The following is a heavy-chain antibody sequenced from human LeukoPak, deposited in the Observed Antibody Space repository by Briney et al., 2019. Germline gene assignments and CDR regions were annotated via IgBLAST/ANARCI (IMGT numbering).Heavy chain of an antibody. D-gene: IGHD1-26*01. CDR1: GFTFSSYS. Sequence: GGSLRLSCAASGFTFSSYSMNWVRQAPGKGLEWVSSISSSSSYIYYADSVKGRFTISRDNAKNSLYLQMNSLRAEDTAVYYCARVERGGSYYFDYWGQGTLVTVSS. J-gene: IGHJ4*01. V-gene: IGHV3-21*01. CDR3: ARVERGGSYYFDY. CDR2: ISSSSSYI.